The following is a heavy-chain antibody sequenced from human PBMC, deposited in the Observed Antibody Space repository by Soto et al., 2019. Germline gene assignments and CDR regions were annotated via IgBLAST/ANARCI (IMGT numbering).Heavy chain of an antibody. CDR1: GFTFNRYA. Sequence: PGGSLRLYCAGSGFTFNRYAMNWVRQNPGEGLEWVSGISGSGATTSYADSVKGRFTVSRDNSKNTLYLQMNGLRVEDTAVYHCAKLRYFDWSAYNWFEYWGQGTPVTVSS. CDR3: AKLRYFDWSAYNWFEY. D-gene: IGHD3-9*01. J-gene: IGHJ5*01. CDR2: ISGSGATT. V-gene: IGHV3-23*01.